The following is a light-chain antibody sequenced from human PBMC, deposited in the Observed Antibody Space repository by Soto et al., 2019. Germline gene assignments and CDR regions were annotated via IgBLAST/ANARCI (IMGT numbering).Light chain of an antibody. V-gene: IGLV2-14*01. J-gene: IGLJ2*01. CDR2: DVS. CDR1: SSDVGGYNY. Sequence: QSALTQPASVSGSPGQSITISCTGTSSDVGGYNYVSWYQQHPGKAPKLMIYDVSNRPSGVSNRFSGSKSGNTASLTISGLPADDDADYYCSSYTSSSTLVVFGGGTKLTVL. CDR3: SSYTSSSTLVV.